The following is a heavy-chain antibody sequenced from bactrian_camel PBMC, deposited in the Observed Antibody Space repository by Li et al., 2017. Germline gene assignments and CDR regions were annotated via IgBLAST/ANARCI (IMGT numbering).Heavy chain of an antibody. CDR1: SYTYG. Sequence: VQLVESGGGLVRPGVSLRLSCVASSYTYGMGWFRQAPGKEREGVAVTIARNSYYHDDVKGRFTISRDTTKNTVYLLMNSLKPDDSGTYYCAYESGTTPDLCRRRGPGGYFGQGTQVTVS. V-gene: IGHV3S53*01. D-gene: IGHD7*01. J-gene: IGHJ4*01. CDR2: TIARNS.